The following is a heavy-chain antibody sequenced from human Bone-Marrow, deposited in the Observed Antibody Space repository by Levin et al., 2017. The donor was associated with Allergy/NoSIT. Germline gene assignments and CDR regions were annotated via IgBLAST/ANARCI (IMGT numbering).Heavy chain of an antibody. CDR2: INHSGST. Sequence: SETLSLTCAVYGGSFSGYYWSWIRQPPGKGLEWIGEINHSGSTNYNPSLKSRVTISVDTSTNQFSLTLSSVTAAETDVHYCASGRNHLDDWGQGTQVTVSS. J-gene: IGHJ4*02. V-gene: IGHV4-34*01. CDR3: ASGRNHLDD. CDR1: GGSFSGYY. D-gene: IGHD1-14*01.